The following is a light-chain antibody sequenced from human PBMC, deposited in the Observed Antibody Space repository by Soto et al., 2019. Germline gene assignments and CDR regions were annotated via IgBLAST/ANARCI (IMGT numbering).Light chain of an antibody. Sequence: EVVMTQSPATLSVSPGEIATLSFSASQSVNDKVAWFQQKPGQAPRLLIYGASSRATGIPARFTGSGSGTEFTLTISSLQSEDFVVYYCQQYNHWPRTFGQGTKVDIK. V-gene: IGKV3-15*01. J-gene: IGKJ1*01. CDR2: GAS. CDR3: QQYNHWPRT. CDR1: QSVNDK.